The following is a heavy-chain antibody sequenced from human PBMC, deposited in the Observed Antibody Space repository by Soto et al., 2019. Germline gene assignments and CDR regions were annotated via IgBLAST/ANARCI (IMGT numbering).Heavy chain of an antibody. Sequence: EVQLVESGGGLVQPGGSLRLSCAASGLTFSSYWMHWVRQAPGKGLVWVSRISTDGSVTTYADSVKGRFTISRDNAKDPLCLQMNSLSTEDTAVYYCARAPYSSGWWGFDYWGQGTRVTVSS. CDR3: ARAPYSSGWWGFDY. CDR2: ISTDGSVT. CDR1: GLTFSSYW. J-gene: IGHJ4*02. V-gene: IGHV3-74*01. D-gene: IGHD6-19*01.